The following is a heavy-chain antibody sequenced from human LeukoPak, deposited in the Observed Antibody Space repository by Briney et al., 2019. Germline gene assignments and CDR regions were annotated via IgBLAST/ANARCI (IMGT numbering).Heavy chain of an antibody. J-gene: IGHJ4*02. Sequence: SETLLLTCTVSGGSISSYYWTWIRQPAGKGLEWIGRIYPSGGTNYNSSLKSRVTISVDTSKNQFSLKLSSVTAADTAVYYCARGFPQTFDYWGQGTLVTVSS. D-gene: IGHD3-3*01. V-gene: IGHV4-4*07. CDR2: IYPSGGT. CDR3: ARGFPQTFDY. CDR1: GGSISSYY.